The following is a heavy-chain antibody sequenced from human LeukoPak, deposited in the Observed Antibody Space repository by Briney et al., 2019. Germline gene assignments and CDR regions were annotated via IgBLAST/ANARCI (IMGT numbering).Heavy chain of an antibody. J-gene: IGHJ2*01. CDR1: EFIFSSYT. V-gene: IGHV3-30-3*01. CDR2: ISYDGSNE. CDR3: AGGQGWHFDL. D-gene: IGHD2-15*01. Sequence: GSLRLSCAASEFIFSSYTMHWVRQVPGKGLDWVAIISYDGSNEYYADSVKGRFTISRDNSKNTLYLQMNSLRPEDTAVYYRAGGQGWHFDLWGRGTLITVSS.